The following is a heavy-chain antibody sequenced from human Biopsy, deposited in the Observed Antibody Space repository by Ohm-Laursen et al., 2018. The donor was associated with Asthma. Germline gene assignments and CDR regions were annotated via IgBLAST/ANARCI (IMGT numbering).Heavy chain of an antibody. CDR3: ARGGYCTSPTCPWGRYATDV. D-gene: IGHD2-2*01. V-gene: IGHV3-7*01. CDR2: IKKDGSEK. Sequence: GTLSLTCAASGFTFNSYWMSWVRQAPGKGLEWVANIKKDGSEKYYVDSVKGRFTISRDNAKNSLYLHMNSPRAEDTAVYYCARGGYCTSPTCPWGRYATDVWGQGPTVTVSS. CDR1: GFTFNSYW. J-gene: IGHJ6*02.